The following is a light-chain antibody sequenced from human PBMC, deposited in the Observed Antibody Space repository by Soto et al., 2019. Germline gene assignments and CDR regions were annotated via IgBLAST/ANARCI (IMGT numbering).Light chain of an antibody. V-gene: IGLV2-11*01. CDR3: CSYAGSNTYV. CDR1: SSDVGGYNY. J-gene: IGLJ1*01. CDR2: DVS. Sequence: QSALTQPRSVSGSPGQSVTISCTGNSSDVGGYNYVSWYQQHPGKAPKLMIYDVSERPSGVPDRFSGSKSGNTASLTISGLQAEDEADYYCCSYAGSNTYVFGTGTKLTVL.